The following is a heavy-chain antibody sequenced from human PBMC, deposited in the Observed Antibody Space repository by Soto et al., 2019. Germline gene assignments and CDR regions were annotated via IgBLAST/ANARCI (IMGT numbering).Heavy chain of an antibody. V-gene: IGHV4-34*01. J-gene: IGHJ6*02. CDR3: ARGLGATRFGELCTAGTQDYYYYGMDV. D-gene: IGHD3-10*02. CDR1: GGSFSGYY. CDR2: INHSGST. Sequence: SETLSLTCAVYGGSFSGYYWSWIRQPPGKGLEWIGEINHSGSTNYNPSLKSRVTISVDTSKNQFSLKLSSVTAADTAVYYCARGLGATRFGELCTAGTQDYYYYGMDVWGQGTTVTVSS.